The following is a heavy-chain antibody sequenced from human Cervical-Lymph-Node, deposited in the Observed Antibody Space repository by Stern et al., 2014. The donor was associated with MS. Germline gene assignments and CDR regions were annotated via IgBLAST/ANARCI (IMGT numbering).Heavy chain of an antibody. Sequence: EHLVESGGGVVQPGRSLRLSCAASGFTFSYHAMHWVRQAPGKGLEWVAVISYDGSDKNDADSVKGRFTISRDNSRNTLYLQMNSLRVDDTAVYYCARGGAVATSDYYFDYWGQGILVTVSS. CDR3: ARGGAVATSDYYFDY. CDR2: ISYDGSDK. D-gene: IGHD5-12*01. CDR1: GFTFSYHA. J-gene: IGHJ4*02. V-gene: IGHV3-30*01.